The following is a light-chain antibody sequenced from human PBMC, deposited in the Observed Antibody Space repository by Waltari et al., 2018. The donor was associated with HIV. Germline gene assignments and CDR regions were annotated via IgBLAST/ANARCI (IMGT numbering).Light chain of an antibody. J-gene: IGLJ3*02. CDR2: SDT. V-gene: IGLV1-40*01. CDR1: RSNIGPGYD. Sequence: QSVLPPPPSVTGAPGQRVTIPWPGRRSNIGPGYDGYGHQHLPVTAPKLLIYSDTNRRSWVPYRFSGSKSGTSASLAITGLQAEDEADYYCQSYDSSLSAPNWVFGGGTKLTVL. CDR3: QSYDSSLSAPNWV.